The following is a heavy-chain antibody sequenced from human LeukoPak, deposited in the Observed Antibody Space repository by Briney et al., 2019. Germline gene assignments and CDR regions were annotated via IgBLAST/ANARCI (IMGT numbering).Heavy chain of an antibody. CDR2: ISAYNGNT. CDR1: GYTLCSYD. CDR3: ARDLRAAVRGYCFDL. V-gene: IGHV1-18*01. Sequence: GASVNLLQKACGYTLCSYDVSWVRQAPGQGLEWMGWISAYNGNTNYAQKFQGRVTMTTDTSTSAAYMDLRSLRSDDTAVYYCARDLRAAVRGYCFDLWGQGTLVTVSS. D-gene: IGHD6-13*01. J-gene: IGHJ5*01.